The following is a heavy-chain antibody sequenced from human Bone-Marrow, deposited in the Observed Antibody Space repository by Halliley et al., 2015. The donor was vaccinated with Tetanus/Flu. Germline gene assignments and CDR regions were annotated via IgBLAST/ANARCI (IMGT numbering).Heavy chain of an antibody. D-gene: IGHD3-10*01. Sequence: GSSPTYADSVKGRFTISRDNAKNTLYLQMNSLRVEDPAVYYCASSDNHGSLWFGEAGGRFDYWGQGTLVTVSS. CDR3: ASSDNHGSLWFGEAGGRFDY. J-gene: IGHJ4*02. V-gene: IGHV3-74*01. CDR2: GSSP.